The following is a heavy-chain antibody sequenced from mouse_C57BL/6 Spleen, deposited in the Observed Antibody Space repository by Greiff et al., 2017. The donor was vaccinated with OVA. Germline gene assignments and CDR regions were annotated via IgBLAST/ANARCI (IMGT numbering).Heavy chain of an antibody. CDR1: GFTFSDYG. CDR3: ARPFMDY. CDR2: ISSGSSTI. Sequence: EVKLMESGGGLVKPGGSLKLSCAASGFTFSDYGMHWVRQAPEKGLEWVAYISSGSSTIYYADTVKGRFTISRDNAKNTLFLQMTSLRSEDTARYYCARPFMDYWGQGTSVTVSS. V-gene: IGHV5-17*01. J-gene: IGHJ4*01.